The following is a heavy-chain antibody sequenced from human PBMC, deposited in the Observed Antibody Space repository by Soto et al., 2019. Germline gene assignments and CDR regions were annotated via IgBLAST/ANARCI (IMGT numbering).Heavy chain of an antibody. CDR2: TSYDGSKK. D-gene: IGHD3-22*01. CDR3: AREYDSRDDAFDY. Sequence: QVQLVESGGGVVQPGRSLRLSCTASGFTFNSYSMHWVRQAPGKGLEWVAVTSYDGSKKYYADSVKGLFTISRDTSKNTVYLQMNSLRAEDTAVYYCAREYDSRDDAFDYWGQGTLVTVSS. CDR1: GFTFNSYS. J-gene: IGHJ4*02. V-gene: IGHV3-30-3*01.